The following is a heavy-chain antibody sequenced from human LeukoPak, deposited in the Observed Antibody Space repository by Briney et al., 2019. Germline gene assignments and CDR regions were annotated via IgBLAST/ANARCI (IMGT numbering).Heavy chain of an antibody. D-gene: IGHD2-2*01. CDR3: AKGNIAYLPATPYY. J-gene: IGHJ4*02. CDR2: ISGSYGTT. Sequence: GGSLRLSCSASGFTFNKYDMHWVRQAPGKGLEWVSSISGSYGTTYYADSVKGRFTISRDNSKNTLYLQMNSLRAEDTALYYCAKGNIAYLPATPYYWGQGTLVTVSS. CDR1: GFTFNKYD. V-gene: IGHV3-23*01.